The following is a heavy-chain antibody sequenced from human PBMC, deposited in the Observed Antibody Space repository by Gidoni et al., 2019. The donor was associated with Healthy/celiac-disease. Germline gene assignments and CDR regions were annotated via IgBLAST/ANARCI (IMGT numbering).Heavy chain of an antibody. V-gene: IGHV4-31*03. CDR1: GGSIRRGGYY. J-gene: IGHJ4*02. CDR2: IYYIGST. CDR3: ARGSVEYSSSPFDY. Sequence: QVQLQESGPGLVKPSQTLSLPCPVSGGSIRRGGYYWSWIRQHPGKGLEWGGYIYYIGSTYYNPSLKSRVTISVDTSKNQFSLKLSSVTAADTAGYYCARGSVEYSSSPFDYWGQGTLVTVSS. D-gene: IGHD6-6*01.